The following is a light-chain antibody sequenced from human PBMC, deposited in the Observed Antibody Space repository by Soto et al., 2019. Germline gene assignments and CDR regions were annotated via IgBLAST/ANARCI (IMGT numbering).Light chain of an antibody. V-gene: IGKV3-11*01. CDR2: DAS. J-gene: IGKJ2*01. CDR1: QSVSSY. Sequence: EIVLTQSPATLSLSPGERATLSCRASQSVSSYLAWYQQKPGQAPRLLIYDASNRATGIPARFSGGGSGTDFTLNISSLEPEDLAVYYCQQRFNWPRFTFGQGTKLEIK. CDR3: QQRFNWPRFT.